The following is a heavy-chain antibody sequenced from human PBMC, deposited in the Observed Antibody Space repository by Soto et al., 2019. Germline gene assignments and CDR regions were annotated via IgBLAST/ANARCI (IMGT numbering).Heavy chain of an antibody. CDR2: IYYSGST. CDR3: ARGPTVNTKWYYYYYYMDV. Sequence: PSETLSLTCTVSGCSISSYYWSWIRQPPGKGLEWIGYIYYSGSTNYNPSLKSRVTISVDTSKNQFSLKLSSVTAADTAVYYCARGPTVNTKWYYYYYYMDVWGKGTTVTVSS. D-gene: IGHD4-4*01. V-gene: IGHV4-59*12. CDR1: GCSISSYY. J-gene: IGHJ6*03.